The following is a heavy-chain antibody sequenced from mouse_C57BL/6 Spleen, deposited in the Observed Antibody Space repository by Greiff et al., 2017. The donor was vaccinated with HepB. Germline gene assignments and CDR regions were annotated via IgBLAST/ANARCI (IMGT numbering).Heavy chain of an antibody. V-gene: IGHV5-4*01. J-gene: IGHJ2*01. CDR3: ARDRGTVVKYYFDY. CDR1: GFTFSSYA. Sequence: EVKLEESGGGLVKPGGSLKLSCAASGFTFSSYAMSWVRQTPEKRLEWVATISDGGSYTYYPDNVKGRFTISRDNAKNNLYLQMSHLKSEDTAMYYCARDRGTVVKYYFDYWGQGTTLTVSS. CDR2: ISDGGSYT. D-gene: IGHD1-1*01.